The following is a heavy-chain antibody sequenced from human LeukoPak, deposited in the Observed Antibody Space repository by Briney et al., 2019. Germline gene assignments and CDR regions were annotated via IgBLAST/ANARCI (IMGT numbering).Heavy chain of an antibody. CDR1: GGSISSGSYY. Sequence: SETLSLTCTVSGGSISSGSYYWSWIRQPAGKGLEWIGRIYTSGSTNYNPSLKSRVTISVDTSKNQFSLKLSSVTAAGTAVYYCARETSQKGAHYMDVWGKGTTVTISS. CDR3: ARETSQKGAHYMDV. J-gene: IGHJ6*03. CDR2: IYTSGST. D-gene: IGHD3-16*01. V-gene: IGHV4-61*02.